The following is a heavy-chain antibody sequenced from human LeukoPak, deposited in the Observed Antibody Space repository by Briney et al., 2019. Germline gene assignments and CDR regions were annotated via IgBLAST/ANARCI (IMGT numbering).Heavy chain of an antibody. V-gene: IGHV3-23*01. CDR3: AKDENNYGSGSYPVDY. CDR2: ISGSGGST. CDR1: GFTFSSYA. J-gene: IGHJ4*02. D-gene: IGHD3-10*01. Sequence: PGGSLRLSCAASGFTFSSYAMSWVRQAPGKGLEWVSAISGSGGSTYYADSVKGRFTISRDNSKNTLYLQMNSLRAEDTAVYYCAKDENNYGSGSYPVDYWGQGTLVTVSS.